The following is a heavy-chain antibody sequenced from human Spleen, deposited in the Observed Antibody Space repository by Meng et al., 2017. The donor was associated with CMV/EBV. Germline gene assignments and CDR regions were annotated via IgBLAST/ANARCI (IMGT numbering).Heavy chain of an antibody. V-gene: IGHV3-48*03. CDR1: GFTFRSYE. CDR3: VREKSSSYFDY. D-gene: IGHD6-6*01. Sequence: GESLKISCAASGFTFRSYEMNWVRQAPGKGLEWVSYISGSGLTIIYADSVKGRFTISRDSALYLQMNSLRAEDTALYYCVREKSSSYFDYWGQGTLVTVSS. J-gene: IGHJ4*02. CDR2: ISGSGLTI.